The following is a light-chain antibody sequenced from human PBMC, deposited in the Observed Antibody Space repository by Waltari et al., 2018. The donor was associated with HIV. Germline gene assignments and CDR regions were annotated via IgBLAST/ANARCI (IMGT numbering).Light chain of an antibody. CDR3: QQYGASPFT. V-gene: IGKV3-20*01. CDR2: GAS. J-gene: IGKJ3*01. Sequence: IVLTQSPGTLSVSPGERVTLSCRASQSITDNYIAWYRQRPGQSPSLVIYGASSRATGVPKRFSGSGSGTDFTLTISGLEPGDFAIYYCQQYGASPFTFGPGTKVEIE. CDR1: QSITDNY.